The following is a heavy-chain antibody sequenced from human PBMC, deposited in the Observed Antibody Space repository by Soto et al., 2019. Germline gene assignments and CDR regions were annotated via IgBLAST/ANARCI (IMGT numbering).Heavy chain of an antibody. D-gene: IGHD3-3*01. CDR1: GGSISSYY. Sequence: SETLSLTCTVSGGSISSYYWSWIRQPPGKGLEWIGYIYYSGSTNYNPSLKSRVTISVDTSKNQFSLKLSSVTAADTAVYYCARDFGTYYDFWSGYPYSMDVWGKGTTVTVSS. V-gene: IGHV4-59*01. J-gene: IGHJ6*03. CDR2: IYYSGST. CDR3: ARDFGTYYDFWSGYPYSMDV.